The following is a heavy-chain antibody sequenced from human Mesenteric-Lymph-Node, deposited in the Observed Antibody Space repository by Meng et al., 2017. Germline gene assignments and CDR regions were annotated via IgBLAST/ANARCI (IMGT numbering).Heavy chain of an antibody. CDR3: ARVYPWELLSVYPAFDI. D-gene: IGHD1-26*01. CDR1: GDSVSSNSAA. Sequence: SETLSLTCAISGDSVSSNSAAWNWIRQSPSRGLEWLGRTYYRSKWYNDYAVSVKSRITINPDTSKNQFSLQLNSVTPEDTAVYYCARVYPWELLSVYPAFDIWGQGTMVTVSS. J-gene: IGHJ3*02. CDR2: TYYRSKWYN. V-gene: IGHV6-1*01.